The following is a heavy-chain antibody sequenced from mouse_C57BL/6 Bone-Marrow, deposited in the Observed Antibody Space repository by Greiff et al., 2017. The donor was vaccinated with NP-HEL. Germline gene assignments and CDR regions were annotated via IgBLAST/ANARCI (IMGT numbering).Heavy chain of an antibody. V-gene: IGHV7-1*01. D-gene: IGHD4-1*01. Sequence: EVKLVESGGGLVQSGRSLRLSCATSGLTFSDFYMEWVRQAPGKGLEWIAASRNKANDYTTEYSASVKGRFIVSRDTSQSILYLQMNALRAEDTAIYYCARDNWDWYFDVWGTGTTVTVSS. J-gene: IGHJ1*03. CDR1: GLTFSDFY. CDR3: ARDNWDWYFDV. CDR2: SRNKANDYTT.